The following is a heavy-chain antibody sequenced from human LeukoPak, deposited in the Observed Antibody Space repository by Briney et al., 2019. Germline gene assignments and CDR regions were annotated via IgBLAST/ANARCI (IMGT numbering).Heavy chain of an antibody. J-gene: IGHJ6*02. CDR1: GFTFSDHY. CDR2: IRNKANSYTT. Sequence: HPGGSLRLSCAASGFTFSDHYTDWVRQAPGKGLEWVGRIRNKANSYTTEYAASVKGRFTISRDDSKVSLYLQMNSLKTKDTAVYYCAREYCSRTSCYYGMDVWGQGTTVTVSS. CDR3: AREYCSRTSCYYGMDV. D-gene: IGHD2-2*01. V-gene: IGHV3-72*01.